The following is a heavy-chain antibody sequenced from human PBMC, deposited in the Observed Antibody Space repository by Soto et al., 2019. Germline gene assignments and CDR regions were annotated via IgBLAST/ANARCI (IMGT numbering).Heavy chain of an antibody. CDR1: GGSISSGGYY. Sequence: NPSETLSLTCTVSGGSISSGGYYWSWIRQHPGKGLEWIGYIYYSGSTYYNPSLKSRVTISVDTSKNQFSLKLSSVTAADTAVYYCARETSGYCSGGSCDAFDIWGQGTMVTVSS. V-gene: IGHV4-31*03. D-gene: IGHD2-15*01. CDR2: IYYSGST. CDR3: ARETSGYCSGGSCDAFDI. J-gene: IGHJ3*02.